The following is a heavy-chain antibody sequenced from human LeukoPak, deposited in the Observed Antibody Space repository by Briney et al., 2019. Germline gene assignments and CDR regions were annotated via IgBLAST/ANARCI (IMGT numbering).Heavy chain of an antibody. J-gene: IGHJ4*02. CDR1: GYSISSGYY. CDR2: IYHSGST. V-gene: IGHV4-38-2*01. Sequence: SETLSLTCAVSGYSISSGYYWGWIRQPPGKGLEWIGSIYHSGSTYYNPSLKSRVTISVDTSKNQFSLKLSSVTAADTAVYYCARAGLSMVRGVIIDYWGQGTLLTVSS. CDR3: ARAGLSMVRGVIIDY. D-gene: IGHD3-10*01.